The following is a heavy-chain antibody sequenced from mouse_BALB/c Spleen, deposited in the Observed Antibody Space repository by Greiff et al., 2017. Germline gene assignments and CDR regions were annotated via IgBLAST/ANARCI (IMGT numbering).Heavy chain of an antibody. J-gene: IGHJ3*01. CDR2: IYPGNSDT. D-gene: IGHD2-4*01. Sequence: EVQLQESGTVLARPGASVKMSCKASGYTFTSYWMHWVKQRPGQGLEWIGAIYPGNSDTSYNQKFKGKAKLTAVTSTSTAYMELSSLTNEDSAVYYCARGDYDGLWFAYWGQGTLVTVSA. V-gene: IGHV1-5*01. CDR1: GYTFTSYW. CDR3: ARGDYDGLWFAY.